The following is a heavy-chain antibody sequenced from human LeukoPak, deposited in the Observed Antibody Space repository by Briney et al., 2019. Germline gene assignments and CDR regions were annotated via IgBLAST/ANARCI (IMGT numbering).Heavy chain of an antibody. J-gene: IGHJ4*02. CDR1: GFTFSGYW. D-gene: IGHD5-18*01. CDR2: IKQDGSEK. Sequence: GGSLRLSCAASGFTFSGYWMSWVRQAPGKGLEWVANIKQDGSEKYYVDSVKGRFTISRDNAKNSLYLQMNSLRAEDTAVYYCARAYLQRWPYPVSYWGQGTLVTVSS. CDR3: ARAYLQRWPYPVSY. V-gene: IGHV3-7*03.